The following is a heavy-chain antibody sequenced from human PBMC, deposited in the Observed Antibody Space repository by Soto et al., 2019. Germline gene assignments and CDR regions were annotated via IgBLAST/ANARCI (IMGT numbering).Heavy chain of an antibody. CDR1: GFTFSSYA. CDR2: ISGSGGST. D-gene: IGHD3-22*01. CDR3: TKTRGGGYYLNWFDP. J-gene: IGHJ5*02. Sequence: EVQLLESGGGLVQPGGSLRLSCAASGFTFSSYAMSWVRQAPGKGLEWVSAISGSGGSTYYADSVKGRFTISRDNSKNTLYLQMNSLRAEDTAVYYCTKTRGGGYYLNWFDPWGQGTLVTVSS. V-gene: IGHV3-23*01.